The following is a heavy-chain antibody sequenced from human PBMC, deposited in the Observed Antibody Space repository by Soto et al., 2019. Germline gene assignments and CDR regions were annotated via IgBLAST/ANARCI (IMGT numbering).Heavy chain of an antibody. Sequence: SVKVSCKASGGTFSSYAISWVRQAPGQGLEWMGGIIPIFGTANYAQKFQGRVTITADKSTSTAYMELSSLRSEDTAVYYCARGTSPGYSYGYSWFDPWGQGTLVTVSS. V-gene: IGHV1-69*06. CDR3: ARGTSPGYSYGYSWFDP. J-gene: IGHJ5*02. D-gene: IGHD5-18*01. CDR1: GGTFSSYA. CDR2: IIPIFGTA.